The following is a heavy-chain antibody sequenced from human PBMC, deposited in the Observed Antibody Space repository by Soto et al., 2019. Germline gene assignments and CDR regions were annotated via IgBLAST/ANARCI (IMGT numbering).Heavy chain of an antibody. V-gene: IGHV6-1*01. CDR3: ARERADYIVAKINAFDF. CDR1: GDSVSSNSAA. Sequence: PSQPLSLTFVISGDSVSSNSAAWNWIRQSPSRGLEWLGRTFYSSKCYNDYAVSVRSLIPINPDTSKNQFSLQLNSVTPEDTAVYYCARERADYIVAKINAFDFWGQGTLVTVS. CDR2: TFYSSKCYN. D-gene: IGHD5-12*01. J-gene: IGHJ3*01.